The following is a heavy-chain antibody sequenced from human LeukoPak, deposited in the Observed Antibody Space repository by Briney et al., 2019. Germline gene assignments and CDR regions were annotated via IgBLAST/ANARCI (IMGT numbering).Heavy chain of an antibody. CDR1: GFTLSSYA. CDR2: ISSSGGST. J-gene: IGHJ4*02. Sequence: GGSLRLSCAASGFTLSSYAMSWVRQAPGKGLQWVSGISSSGGSTYYVDSVKGRFTISRDNAKNSLYLQMNSLRAEDTALYYCAKDSGLTGDSFVDYWGQGTLVTVSS. CDR3: AKDSGLTGDSFVDY. V-gene: IGHV3-23*01. D-gene: IGHD1-26*01.